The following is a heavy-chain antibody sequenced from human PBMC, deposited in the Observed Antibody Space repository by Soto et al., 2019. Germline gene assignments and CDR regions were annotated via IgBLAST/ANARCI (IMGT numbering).Heavy chain of an antibody. Sequence: QPGGSLRLSCAASGFIVSNSYMSWVRQAPGKGLEWVSGINWNSGSIGYGDSVKGRFAISRDNAKNSLHLQMNSLSAEDTAFYYCVKDESINWYSGHFRHWGQGTLVTVSS. CDR2: INWNSGSI. CDR1: GFIVSNSY. V-gene: IGHV3-9*01. J-gene: IGHJ1*01. D-gene: IGHD6-13*01. CDR3: VKDESINWYSGHFRH.